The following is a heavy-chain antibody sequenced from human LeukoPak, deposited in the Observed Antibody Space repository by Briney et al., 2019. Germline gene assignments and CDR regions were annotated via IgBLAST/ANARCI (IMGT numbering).Heavy chain of an antibody. CDR2: IYYSGTT. D-gene: IGHD1-7*01. V-gene: IGHV4-59*12. CDR1: GGSISSYY. J-gene: IGHJ4*02. Sequence: SETLSLTCTVSGGSISSYYWSWTRQPPGKGLEWIGYIYYSGTTNYNPSLKSRVTISVDTSKNQFSLKLRSVTAADTAMFYCARLYGNFQNYYDYWGQGTLVAVSS. CDR3: ARLYGNFQNYYDY.